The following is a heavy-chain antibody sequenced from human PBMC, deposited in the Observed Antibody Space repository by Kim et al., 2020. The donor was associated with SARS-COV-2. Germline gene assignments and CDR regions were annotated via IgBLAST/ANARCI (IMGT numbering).Heavy chain of an antibody. J-gene: IGHJ4*02. CDR1: GFTFSSYE. D-gene: IGHD2-21*01. V-gene: IGHV3-48*03. Sequence: GGSLRLSCAASGFTFSSYEMNWVRQAPGKGLEWVSYISSSGSTIYYADSVKGRFTISRDNAKNSLYLQMNSLRAEDTAVYYCARDRPGLFVSPLLNYWGQGTLVPVPS. CDR2: ISSSGSTI. CDR3: ARDRPGLFVSPLLNY.